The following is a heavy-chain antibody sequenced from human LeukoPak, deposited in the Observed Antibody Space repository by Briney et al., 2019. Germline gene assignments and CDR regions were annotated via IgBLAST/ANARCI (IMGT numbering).Heavy chain of an antibody. V-gene: IGHV3-7*01. Sequence: GGSLRLSCAASGFTFSTYWMTWVRQAPGKGLEWVANIKPDGSEKYYVDSVKGRCTISRDNTRNSLDLQMNSLRAEDTAVYYCAGDRATSYFDYWGQGALVTISS. J-gene: IGHJ4*02. CDR3: AGDRATSYFDY. D-gene: IGHD1-26*01. CDR1: GFTFSTYW. CDR2: IKPDGSEK.